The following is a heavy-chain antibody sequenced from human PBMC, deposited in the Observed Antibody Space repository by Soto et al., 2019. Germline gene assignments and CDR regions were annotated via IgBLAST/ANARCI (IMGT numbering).Heavy chain of an antibody. Sequence: ESGGGVVQPGRSLRLSCAASGFTFSSYAMHWVRQAPGKGLEWVAVISYDGSNKYYADSVKGRFTISRDNSKNTLYLQMNSLRAEDTAVYYCARERVYYDSSAIDYWGQGTLVTVSS. CDR2: ISYDGSNK. D-gene: IGHD3-22*01. V-gene: IGHV3-30-3*01. CDR3: ARERVYYDSSAIDY. J-gene: IGHJ4*02. CDR1: GFTFSSYA.